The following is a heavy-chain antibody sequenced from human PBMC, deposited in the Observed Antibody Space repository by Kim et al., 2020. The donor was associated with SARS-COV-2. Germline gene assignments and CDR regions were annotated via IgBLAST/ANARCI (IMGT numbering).Heavy chain of an antibody. CDR1: GYTFTSYA. Sequence: ASVKVSCKASGYTFTSYAMHWVRQAPGQRLEWMGWINAGNGNTKYSQKFQGRVTITRDTSASTAYMELSSLRSEDTAVYYCARYLNRAGKGVRGVIHYYYGMDVWGQGTTVTVSS. CDR2: INAGNGNT. D-gene: IGHD3-10*01. J-gene: IGHJ6*02. CDR3: ARYLNRAGKGVRGVIHYYYGMDV. V-gene: IGHV1-3*01.